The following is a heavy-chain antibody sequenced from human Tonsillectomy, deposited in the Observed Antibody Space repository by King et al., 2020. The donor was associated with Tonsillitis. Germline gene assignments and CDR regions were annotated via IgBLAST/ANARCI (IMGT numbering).Heavy chain of an antibody. Sequence: VQLVESGAEVKKPGASVKVSCKASGYTFTSYGISWVRQAPGQGLEWMGWISAYNGNTNYAQKLQGRVTMTTDTSTRTAYMEQRSLRPDDTAVYYCARDSQYGDYASFDYWGQGTLVTVSS. CDR3: ARDSQYGDYASFDY. V-gene: IGHV1-18*04. J-gene: IGHJ4*02. CDR1: GYTFTSYG. D-gene: IGHD4-17*01. CDR2: ISAYNGNT.